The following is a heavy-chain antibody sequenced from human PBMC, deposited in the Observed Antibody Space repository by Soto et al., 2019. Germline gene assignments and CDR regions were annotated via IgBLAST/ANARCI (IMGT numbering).Heavy chain of an antibody. CDR2: IIPIFGTA. D-gene: IGHD6-19*01. J-gene: IGHJ6*02. V-gene: IGHV1-69*01. CDR1: GGTFSSYA. CDR3: ASGSIAVARDNYYYYYGMDV. Sequence: VKVSCKASGGTFSSYAISWVRQAPGQGLEWMGGIIPIFGTANYAQKFQGRVTITADESTSTAYMELSSLRSEDTAVYYCASGSIAVARDNYYYYYGMDVWGQGTTVTVSS.